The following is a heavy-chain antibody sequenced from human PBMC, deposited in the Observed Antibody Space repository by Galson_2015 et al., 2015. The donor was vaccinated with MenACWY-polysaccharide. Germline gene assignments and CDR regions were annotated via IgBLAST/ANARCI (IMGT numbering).Heavy chain of an antibody. CDR2: INPSGGST. V-gene: IGHV1-46*01. D-gene: IGHD1-26*01. J-gene: IGHJ4*02. Sequence: SVKVSCKASGYTFTSYSLHWVRQAPGQGLDWMGLINPSGGSTTYAQTFQGRLTMTRDTSTSTVYMELSSLESEDTAVYYCARGRSYADFDYWGQGTLVTVSS. CDR1: GYTFTSYS. CDR3: ARGRSYADFDY.